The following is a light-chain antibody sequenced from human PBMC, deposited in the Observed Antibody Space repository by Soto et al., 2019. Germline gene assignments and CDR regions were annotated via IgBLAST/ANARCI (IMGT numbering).Light chain of an antibody. J-gene: IGKJ2*01. CDR2: DAS. V-gene: IGKV3-11*01. Sequence: EIVLTQSPATLSLSPGERATLSCRASQSVSSYLAWYQQTPGQAPRLLIYDASNRATGIPDRFSGSGSGTDFSLTISSLEAEELGVYFWQQRSNWPPLYTFGQGTKLEIK. CDR3: QQRSNWPPLYT. CDR1: QSVSSY.